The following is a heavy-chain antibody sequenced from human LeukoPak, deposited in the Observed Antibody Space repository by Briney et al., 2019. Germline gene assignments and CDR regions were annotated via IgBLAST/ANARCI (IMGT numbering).Heavy chain of an antibody. CDR1: GFTFSSYA. V-gene: IGHV3-30-3*01. CDR2: ISYDGSNK. CDR3: AVLDIAAWVDAFDI. Sequence: GGSLRLSCAASGFTFSSYAMHWVRQAPGKGLEWVAVISYDGSNKYYADSVKGRFTISRDNSKNTLYLQMNSLRAEDTAVYYCAVLDIAAWVDAFDIWGQGTMVTVSS. D-gene: IGHD6-6*01. J-gene: IGHJ3*02.